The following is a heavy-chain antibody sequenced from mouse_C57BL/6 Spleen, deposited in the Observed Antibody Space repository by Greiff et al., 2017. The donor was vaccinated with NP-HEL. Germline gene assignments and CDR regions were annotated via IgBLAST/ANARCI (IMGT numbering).Heavy chain of an antibody. CDR1: GYTFTSYW. CDR3: ARPGTPQPLYWYFDV. CDR2: IDPSDSYT. Sequence: QVQLQQPGAELVMPGASVKLSCKASGYTFTSYWMHWVKQRPGQGLEWIGEIDPSDSYTNYNQKFKGKSTLTVDKSSSTAYMQLSSLTSEDSAVYYCARPGTPQPLYWYFDVWGTGTTVTVSS. J-gene: IGHJ1*03. V-gene: IGHV1-69*01. D-gene: IGHD3-3*01.